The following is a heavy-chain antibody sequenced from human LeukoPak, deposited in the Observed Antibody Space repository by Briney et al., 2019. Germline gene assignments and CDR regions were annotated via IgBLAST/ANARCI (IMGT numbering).Heavy chain of an antibody. CDR3: ARDLGFSAFHN. V-gene: IGHV4-59*01. CDR2: IYYTEST. CDR1: GGSISSYY. Sequence: KPSETLTLTWTVSGGSISSYYWSWIRQPPGKGRGWIEYIYYTESTYYNPSLKSLVTISVNTSKNQFSLKLSSMTDAVTVVYYGARDLGFSAFHNWGQGTMVTVSS. J-gene: IGHJ3*02. D-gene: IGHD7-27*01.